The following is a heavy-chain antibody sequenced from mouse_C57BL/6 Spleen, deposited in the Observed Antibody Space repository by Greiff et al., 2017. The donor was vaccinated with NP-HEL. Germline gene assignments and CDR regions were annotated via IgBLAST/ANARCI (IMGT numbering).Heavy chain of an antibody. D-gene: IGHD3-2*02. Sequence: QVQLKQPGTELVKPGASVKLSCKASGYTFTSYWMHWVKQRPGQGLEWIGNINPSNGGTNYNEKFKSKATLTVDKSSSTAYMQLSSLTSEDSAVYYCAREAAQVPWYFDVWGTGTTVTVSS. J-gene: IGHJ1*03. CDR3: AREAAQVPWYFDV. V-gene: IGHV1-53*01. CDR1: GYTFTSYW. CDR2: INPSNGGT.